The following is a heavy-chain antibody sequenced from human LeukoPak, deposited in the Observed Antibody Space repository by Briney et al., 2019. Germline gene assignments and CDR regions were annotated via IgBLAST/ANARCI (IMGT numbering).Heavy chain of an antibody. D-gene: IGHD3-22*01. J-gene: IGHJ5*02. V-gene: IGHV4-39*07. Sequence: SETLSLTCTVSGGSISSSSYYWGWIRQPPGKGLEWIGSIYYSGSTYYNPSLKSRVTISVDTSKNQFSLKLSSVTAADTALYYCARINSHSDNYYYPWFDPWGQGILVTVSS. CDR1: GGSISSSSYY. CDR3: ARINSHSDNYYYPWFDP. CDR2: IYYSGST.